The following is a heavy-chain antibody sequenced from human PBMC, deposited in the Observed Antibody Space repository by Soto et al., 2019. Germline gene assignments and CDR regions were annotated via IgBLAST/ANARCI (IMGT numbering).Heavy chain of an antibody. V-gene: IGHV4-59*01. D-gene: IGHD3-3*01. CDR1: CGSISSYY. CDR3: ARAPQYYDFWSGYYSNYYGMDV. CDR2: IYYSGST. J-gene: IGHJ6*02. Sequence: SETLSLTCNVSCGSISSYYWSWIRQPPGKGLEWIGYIYYSGSTNYNPSLTSRVTISVDTSKNQLSLKLSSVPAADTAVYYCARAPQYYDFWSGYYSNYYGMDVWGQGTTVT.